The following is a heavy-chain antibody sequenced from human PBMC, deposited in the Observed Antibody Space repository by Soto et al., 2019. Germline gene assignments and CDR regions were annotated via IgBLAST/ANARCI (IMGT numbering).Heavy chain of an antibody. CDR3: AREQYPRYMDV. D-gene: IGHD2-2*01. CDR2: ISSSSSYI. J-gene: IGHJ6*03. CDR1: GFTFSSYA. Sequence: PGGSLRLSCAASGFTFSSYAMSWVRQAPGKGLEWVSSISSSSSYIYYADSVKGRFTSSRDNAKNSLYLQMNSLRAEDTAVYYCAREQYPRYMDVWGKGTTVTVSS. V-gene: IGHV3-21*01.